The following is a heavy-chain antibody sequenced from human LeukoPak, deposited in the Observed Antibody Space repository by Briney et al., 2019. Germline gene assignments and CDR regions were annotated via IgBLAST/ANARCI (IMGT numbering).Heavy chain of an antibody. CDR3: ARQYYDRTGYYYFDY. CDR2: MYYSGST. V-gene: IGHV4-39*01. J-gene: IGHJ4*02. D-gene: IGHD3-22*01. CDR1: GDAITGSSYY. Sequence: SETLSLTCTVSGDAITGSSYYWGWLRPPPGKGLEWIGSMYYSGSTYSNPSLKSRVTMSADTSKNQFSLKLSSVSAADTAVYYCARQYYDRTGYYYFDYWDQGTLVSVSS.